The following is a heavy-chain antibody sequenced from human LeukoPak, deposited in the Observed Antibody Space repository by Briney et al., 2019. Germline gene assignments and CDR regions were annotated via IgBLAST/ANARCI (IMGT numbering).Heavy chain of an antibody. CDR1: RGTFSSYA. Sequence: SVKVSCKASRGTFSSYAISWVRQAPGQGLEWMGGIIPIFGTANYAQKFQGRVTITTDESPSTAYMELSSLRSEDTAVYYCASGYYDSSGYYYFDYWGQGTLVTVSS. J-gene: IGHJ4*02. CDR2: IIPIFGTA. CDR3: ASGYYDSSGYYYFDY. V-gene: IGHV1-69*05. D-gene: IGHD3-22*01.